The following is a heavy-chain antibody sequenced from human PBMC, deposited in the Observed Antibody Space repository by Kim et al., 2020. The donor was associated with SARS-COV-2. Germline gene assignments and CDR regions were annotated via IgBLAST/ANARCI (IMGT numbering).Heavy chain of an antibody. V-gene: IGHV1-8*01. CDR1: GYTFTSYD. Sequence: ASVKVSCKASGYTFTSYDINWVRQATGQGLEWMGWMNPNSGNTGYAQKFQGRVTMTRNTSISTAYMELSSLRSEDTAVYYCASDAPRRLDWNYVGFHYYGMDVWGQGTTVTVSS. J-gene: IGHJ6*02. CDR3: ASDAPRRLDWNYVGFHYYGMDV. CDR2: MNPNSGNT. D-gene: IGHD1-7*01.